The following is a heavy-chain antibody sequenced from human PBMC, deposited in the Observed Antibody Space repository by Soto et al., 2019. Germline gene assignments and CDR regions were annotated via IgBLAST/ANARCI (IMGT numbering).Heavy chain of an antibody. V-gene: IGHV3-23*01. Sequence: EVQLLESGGGSVQPGGSLRLSCAASGFTSSNYAMSWVRQAPGKGLEWVSGISGSGGSTYYADSVKGRFIISRDNSKNTLYLQMNSLRAEDTAVYYCAKGLTGARYYAMDVWGQGTTVTVSS. J-gene: IGHJ6*02. CDR3: AKGLTGARYYAMDV. CDR2: ISGSGGST. D-gene: IGHD7-27*01. CDR1: GFTSSNYA.